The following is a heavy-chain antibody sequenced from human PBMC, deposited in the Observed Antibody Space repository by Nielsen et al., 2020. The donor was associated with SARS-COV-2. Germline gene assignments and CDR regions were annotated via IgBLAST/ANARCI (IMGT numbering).Heavy chain of an antibody. V-gene: IGHV3-48*03. Sequence: GGSLRLSCAASGFAFSSYEMNWVRQAPGKGLEWLSYISSSGSTIYYADSVKGRFTISRDNAKNSLYLQMNSLRAEDTAVYYCATIAAAEMEYWGQGNLVTVSS. CDR3: ATIAAAEMEY. D-gene: IGHD6-25*01. CDR1: GFAFSSYE. CDR2: ISSSGSTI. J-gene: IGHJ4*02.